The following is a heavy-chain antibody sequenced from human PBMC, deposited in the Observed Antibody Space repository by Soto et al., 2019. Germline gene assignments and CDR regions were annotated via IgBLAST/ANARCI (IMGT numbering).Heavy chain of an antibody. CDR3: ATHRERATYNFDY. V-gene: IGHV1-58*01. CDR1: TFTFTSSA. J-gene: IGHJ4*02. CDR2: IVVGSGNT. Sequence: QMQLVQSGPEVKKPGTSVKVSCKASTFTFTSSAVQWARQARGHRIEWIGWIVVGSGNTKYAQNFQERVTITRDMSSGPADLDLSSLRSEDTAVYYCATHRERATYNFDYWGQGTLLTVSS. D-gene: IGHD1-26*01.